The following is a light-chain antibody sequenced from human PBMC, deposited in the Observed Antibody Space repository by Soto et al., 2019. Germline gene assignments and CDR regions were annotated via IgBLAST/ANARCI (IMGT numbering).Light chain of an antibody. J-gene: IGKJ1*01. Sequence: EIVMTQSPATLSVSPGERATLSCRASQSVNSNLAWYQQKPGQAPRLLIYGASTRATGIPARFSGSGSETESTLTISSLQSEDFAVYYCKQYNNWWTFGQGTKVEIK. V-gene: IGKV3-15*01. CDR2: GAS. CDR3: KQYNNWWT. CDR1: QSVNSN.